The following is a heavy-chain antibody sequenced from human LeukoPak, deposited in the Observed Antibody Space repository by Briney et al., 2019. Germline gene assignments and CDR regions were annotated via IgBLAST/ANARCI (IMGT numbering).Heavy chain of an antibody. CDR1: GFTFSSYA. J-gene: IGHJ4*02. V-gene: IGHV3-23*01. D-gene: IGHD5-18*01. CDR3: AKVLRKYSYGPGTEYYFDY. Sequence: GGSLRLSCAASGFTFSSYAMSWVRQAPGQGLEWVSAISGSAGSTYYADSVEGRFTISRDNSKNTLYLQMNSLRAEDTAVYYCAKVLRKYSYGPGTEYYFDYWGQGTLVTVSS. CDR2: ISGSAGST.